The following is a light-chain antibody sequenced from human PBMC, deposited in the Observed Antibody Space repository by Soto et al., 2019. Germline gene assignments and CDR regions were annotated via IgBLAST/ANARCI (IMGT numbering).Light chain of an antibody. V-gene: IGKV1-5*03. J-gene: IGKJ1*01. CDR2: EVS. Sequence: DFQMTQSPSTLSASVGDRVTITCRASRSLSGWLAWYQLKPGKAPKLLIYEVSTLESGVPSRFSGSGSGTEFTLTIISLQPDDFATYYCQQYYGAWTVGQGTKVEVK. CDR1: RSLSGW. CDR3: QQYYGAWT.